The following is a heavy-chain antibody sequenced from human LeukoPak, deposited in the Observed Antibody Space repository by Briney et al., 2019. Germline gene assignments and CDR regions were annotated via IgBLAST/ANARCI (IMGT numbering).Heavy chain of an antibody. CDR1: GGSISSYY. CDR3: AREVTMVRGVTVAFDI. CDR2: IYTSGST. V-gene: IGHV4-4*07. J-gene: IGHJ3*02. Sequence: PSETLSLTCTVSGGSISSYYWSWIRQPAGKGLEWIGRIYTSGSTNYNPSLKSRVTMSVDTSKNQFSLKLSSVTAADTAVYYCAREVTMVRGVTVAFDIWGQGTMVTVSS. D-gene: IGHD3-10*01.